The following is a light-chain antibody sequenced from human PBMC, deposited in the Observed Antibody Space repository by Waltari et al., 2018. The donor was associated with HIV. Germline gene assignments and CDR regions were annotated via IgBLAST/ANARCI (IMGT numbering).Light chain of an antibody. CDR3: QSADSNASLWV. Sequence: SYELTQPPSVSVSPGQTARITCSGDALPKQYASWYQQRPGQAPVLLIYKDTERPSGIPERFSGSSSGTTATLTIIGVQAQDEADYHCQSADSNASLWVFGGGTKLTVL. CDR2: KDT. J-gene: IGLJ3*02. V-gene: IGLV3-25*03. CDR1: ALPKQY.